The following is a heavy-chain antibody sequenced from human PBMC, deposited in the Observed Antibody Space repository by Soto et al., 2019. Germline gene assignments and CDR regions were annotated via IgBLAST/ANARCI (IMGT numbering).Heavy chain of an antibody. Sequence: EVQLVESGGGLVQPGGSLRLSCAASGFTFSSYSMNWVRQAPGKGLEWVSYISSSSSTIYYADSVKGRFTISRDNAKNSLYLQMNSLRDEDTVVYYCARVVRDYDSSGYYWADYWGQGTLVTVSS. CDR3: ARVVRDYDSSGYYWADY. V-gene: IGHV3-48*02. CDR2: ISSSSSTI. CDR1: GFTFSSYS. D-gene: IGHD3-22*01. J-gene: IGHJ4*01.